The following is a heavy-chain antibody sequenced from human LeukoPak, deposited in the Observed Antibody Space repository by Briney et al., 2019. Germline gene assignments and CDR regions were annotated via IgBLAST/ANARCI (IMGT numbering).Heavy chain of an antibody. CDR1: GFTFSSYA. V-gene: IGHV3-23*01. CDR2: ISGSGGST. Sequence: GGSLRLSCAASGFTFSSYAMSWVRQAPGKGLEWVSAISGSGGSTYYADSVKGRFTISRDNSKNTLYLQMNSLRAEDTAVYYCANHALTYCSGRSCSHKILGFDIWGQGTMVTVSS. CDR3: ANHALTYCSGRSCSHKILGFDI. J-gene: IGHJ3*02. D-gene: IGHD2-15*01.